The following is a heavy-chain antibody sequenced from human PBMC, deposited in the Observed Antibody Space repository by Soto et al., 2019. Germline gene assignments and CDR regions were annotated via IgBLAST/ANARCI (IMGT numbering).Heavy chain of an antibody. V-gene: IGHV1-69*05. CDR3: ARGGSLYWYFDL. CDR2: INASFGTA. Sequence: SVKVSCKASGGTFSSYAISWVRQAPGQGLEWMGGINASFGTAKYAQKFQGRVTITRDTSASTAYMELSSLRSEDTAVYYCARGGSLYWYFDLWGRGTLVTVSS. CDR1: GGTFSSYA. D-gene: IGHD1-26*01. J-gene: IGHJ2*01.